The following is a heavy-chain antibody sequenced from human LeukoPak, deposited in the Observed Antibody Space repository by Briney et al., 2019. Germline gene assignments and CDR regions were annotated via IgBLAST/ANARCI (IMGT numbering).Heavy chain of an antibody. V-gene: IGHV4-34*01. J-gene: IGHJ3*02. CDR1: GGSFSGYY. CDR3: ARHCGGDCSHGFDI. Sequence: SETLSLTCAVYGGSFSGYYWGWIRQPPGKGLEWIGEINHSGSTNYNPSLKSRVAISEDTSKNQFSLKLTFVTAADTAMYYCARHCGGDCSHGFDIWGQGTLVTVSS. CDR2: INHSGST. D-gene: IGHD2-21*02.